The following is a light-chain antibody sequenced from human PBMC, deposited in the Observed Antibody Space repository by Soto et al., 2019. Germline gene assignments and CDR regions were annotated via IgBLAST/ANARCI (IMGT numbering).Light chain of an antibody. V-gene: IGKV3-20*01. CDR2: GAS. Sequence: EIALTQSPGTLSLSPGERATLSCRASQSVSSSYLAWYQQKPGQAPRILIYGASSRATGIPDRFSGSGSGTDFTLTISRLEPEDFAVYYCQQYGSSRAWTFGQGTKVEIK. J-gene: IGKJ1*01. CDR3: QQYGSSRAWT. CDR1: QSVSSSY.